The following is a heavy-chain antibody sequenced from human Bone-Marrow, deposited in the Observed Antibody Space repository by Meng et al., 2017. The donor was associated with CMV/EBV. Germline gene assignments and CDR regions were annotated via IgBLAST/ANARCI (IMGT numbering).Heavy chain of an antibody. V-gene: IGHV3-66*02. J-gene: IGHJ4*02. CDR3: ARDLWGYNFGDY. CDR2: IYSAGNT. CDR1: GFNVSSDF. D-gene: IGHD5-18*01. Sequence: LSLTCAASGFNVSSDFMSWVRQAPGMGLEWLSVIYSAGNTYYADSVKGRFTISRDNSKNTLYLQMNSLRPEDTAVYYCARDLWGYNFGDYWGQGTLVTVSS.